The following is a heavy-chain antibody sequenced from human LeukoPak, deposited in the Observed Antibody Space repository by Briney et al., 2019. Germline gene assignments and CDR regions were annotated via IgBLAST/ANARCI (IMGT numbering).Heavy chain of an antibody. CDR1: GFTFSSYA. CDR3: ARGVYCSSTSCYPRWFDP. CDR2: ISGSGGST. Sequence: GGSLRLSCAASGFTFSSYAMSWVRQAPGKGLEWVSAISGSGGSTYYADSVKGRFTISRDNSKNTLYLQMNSLRAEDTAVYYCARGVYCSSTSCYPRWFDPWGQGTLVTVSS. D-gene: IGHD2-2*01. V-gene: IGHV3-23*01. J-gene: IGHJ5*02.